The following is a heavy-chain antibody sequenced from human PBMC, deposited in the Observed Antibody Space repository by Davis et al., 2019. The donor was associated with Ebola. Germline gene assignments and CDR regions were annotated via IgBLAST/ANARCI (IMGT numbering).Heavy chain of an antibody. CDR1: GYSFTSYW. V-gene: IGHV5-51*01. Sequence: GESLKISCKGSGYSFTSYWIAWVRQMPGKGLECMGIIYPVDSETRYSPSFQGQVTISADKSISTAYLQWSSLKASDTAMYYCARHQGSSWYLGPLAYWGQGTLVTVSS. J-gene: IGHJ4*02. CDR3: ARHQGSSWYLGPLAY. CDR2: IYPVDSET. D-gene: IGHD6-13*01.